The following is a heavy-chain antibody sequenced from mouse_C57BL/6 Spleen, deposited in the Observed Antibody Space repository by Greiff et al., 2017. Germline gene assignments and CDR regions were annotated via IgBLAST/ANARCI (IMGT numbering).Heavy chain of an antibody. V-gene: IGHV7-3*01. CDR3: ARSPPLYYFDY. Sequence: EVMLVESGGGLVQPGGSLSLSCAASGFTFTDYYMSWVRQPPGKALEWLGFIRNKANGYTTEYSASVKGRFTISRDNSQSILYLQMNALRAEDSATYYCARSPPLYYFDYWGQGTTLTVSS. CDR2: IRNKANGYTT. CDR1: GFTFTDYY. J-gene: IGHJ2*01.